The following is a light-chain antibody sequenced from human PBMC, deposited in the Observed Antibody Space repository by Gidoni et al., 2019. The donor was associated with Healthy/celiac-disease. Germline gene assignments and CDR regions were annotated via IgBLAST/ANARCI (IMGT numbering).Light chain of an antibody. Sequence: DIQMTQYPSSLSASVGDRVTITGRASQSISSYLNWYQQKPGKAPKLLIYAASSLQRGVPSRFSGSGSGTDFTLTISTLPPEAFATFSCQQSYSTSSTFGHGPKVEL. CDR1: QSISSY. CDR3: QQSYSTSST. CDR2: AAS. V-gene: IGKV1-39*01. J-gene: IGKJ1*01.